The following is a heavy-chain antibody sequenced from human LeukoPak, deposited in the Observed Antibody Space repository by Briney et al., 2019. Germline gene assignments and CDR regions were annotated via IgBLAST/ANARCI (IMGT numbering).Heavy chain of an antibody. J-gene: IGHJ4*02. Sequence: ASVKVSCKVSGYTLTELSMHWLGQAPGKGLEWMGGFDPEDGETIYAQKFQGGVTMTEDTSTDTAYMELRSQRSEDTAVYYEATAAVVLFDYWGQGTLVTVSS. CDR2: FDPEDGET. V-gene: IGHV1-24*01. D-gene: IGHD6-19*01. CDR1: GYTLTELS. CDR3: ATAAVVLFDY.